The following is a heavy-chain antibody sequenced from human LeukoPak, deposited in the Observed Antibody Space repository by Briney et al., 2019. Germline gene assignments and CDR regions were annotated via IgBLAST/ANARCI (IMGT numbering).Heavy chain of an antibody. CDR1: GFSISLYW. V-gene: IGHV3-7*01. D-gene: IGHD5-18*01. CDR3: ARVGTPMVTIVAPYYMDV. CDR2: LKQDGSEK. Sequence: GGSLRLSCAASGFSISLYWMTWVRQAPGKGLEWVANLKQDGSEKYYVDSVKDRFTISRDNAKNSLYLQMNSLRAEDTAVYYCARVGTPMVTIVAPYYMDVWGKGTTVTVSS. J-gene: IGHJ6*03.